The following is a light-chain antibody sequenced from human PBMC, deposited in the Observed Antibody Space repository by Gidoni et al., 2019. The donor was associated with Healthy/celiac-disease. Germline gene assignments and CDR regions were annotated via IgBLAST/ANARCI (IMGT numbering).Light chain of an antibody. Sequence: EIVLTQPPGTLSLFPGERATLSCRASQSVNSSYLAWYQQKPGQAPRLLIYGASSGATGIPDRFSGSGSGTDFTLTISRLEPEDFAVYYCQQYGSSPCRFGQGTKLEIK. J-gene: IGKJ2*04. CDR3: QQYGSSPCR. CDR2: GAS. V-gene: IGKV3-20*01. CDR1: QSVNSSY.